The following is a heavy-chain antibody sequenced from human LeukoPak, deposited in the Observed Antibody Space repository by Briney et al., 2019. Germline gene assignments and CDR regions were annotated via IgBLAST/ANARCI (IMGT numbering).Heavy chain of an antibody. CDR1: GYPFSNYD. CDR3: ARGTGEGYSYGRYYFDY. Sequence: ASVKVSCKASGYPFSNYDINWVRQAPGQGLEWMGWMNPKSGNTGYGQKFQGRVTMTRDTSISTAYMELSRLRFDDTAVYYGARGTGEGYSYGRYYFDYWGQGTLVTVSS. J-gene: IGHJ4*02. V-gene: IGHV1-8*01. CDR2: MNPKSGNT. D-gene: IGHD5-18*01.